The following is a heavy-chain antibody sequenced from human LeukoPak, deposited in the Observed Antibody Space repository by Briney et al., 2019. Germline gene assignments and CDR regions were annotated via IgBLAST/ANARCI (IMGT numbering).Heavy chain of an antibody. Sequence: PGGSLRLSCAASGFTFNTYDMHWVRQATGKGLEWVALIRYDGYNKYYADSVKGRFTISRDNSKNTLYLQMNSLRPEDTAVYYCARANYYGSGRAAFDIWGQGTMVTVSS. J-gene: IGHJ3*02. D-gene: IGHD3-10*01. CDR3: ARANYYGSGRAAFDI. CDR1: GFTFNTYD. CDR2: IRYDGYNK. V-gene: IGHV3-30*02.